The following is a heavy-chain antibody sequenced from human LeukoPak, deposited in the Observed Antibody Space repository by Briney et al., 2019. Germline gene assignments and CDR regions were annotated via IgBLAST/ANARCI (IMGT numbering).Heavy chain of an antibody. Sequence: GGSLRLSCAASGFTFNTYWMVWFRQVPGKGLVWLSQINSDGRSTNYADSVKGRFTISRDNAKNTLYLQMNNLRAEDTAVYFCAIVNTHWGVDYWGQGTLVTVSS. CDR1: GFTFNTYW. D-gene: IGHD7-27*01. CDR2: INSDGRST. J-gene: IGHJ4*02. CDR3: AIVNTHWGVDY. V-gene: IGHV3-74*01.